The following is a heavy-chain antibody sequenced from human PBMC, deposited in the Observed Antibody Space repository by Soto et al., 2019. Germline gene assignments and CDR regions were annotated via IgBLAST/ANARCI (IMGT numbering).Heavy chain of an antibody. V-gene: IGHV1-8*01. D-gene: IGHD2-8*01. CDR2: MNPSSGNT. J-gene: IGHJ6*03. CDR3: AREGSCTNGVCYYYMDV. Sequence: ASVKVSCKASGYTFTSYDINWVRQATGQGLEWMGWMNPSSGNTGYAQKFQGRVTMTRNTSISTAYMELSSLRSEDTAVYYCAREGSCTNGVCYYYMDVWGKGTTVTVSS. CDR1: GYTFTSYD.